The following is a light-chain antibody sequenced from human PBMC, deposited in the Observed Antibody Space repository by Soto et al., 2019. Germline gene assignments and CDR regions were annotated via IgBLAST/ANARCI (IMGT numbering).Light chain of an antibody. J-gene: IGKJ2*01. CDR1: QSVLYSSNNKNY. V-gene: IGKV4-1*01. CDR2: WAS. CDR3: QQYESTPPT. Sequence: DIVMTQPPDSLAVSLGERATINCKSSQSVLYSSNNKNYLAWYQQRPVQPPQLVLYWASTRESGVPYRFSGSGSGTDFTLTITSLQAEDVAVYYCQQYESTPPTFGQGTKLEIK.